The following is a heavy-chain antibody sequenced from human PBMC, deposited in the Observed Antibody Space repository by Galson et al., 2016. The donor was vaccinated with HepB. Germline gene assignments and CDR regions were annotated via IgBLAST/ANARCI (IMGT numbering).Heavy chain of an antibody. CDR3: ANAREKPYYGAHDYAMDV. D-gene: IGHD3-22*01. Sequence: SVKVSCKASGGTFTDYAISWVRQAPGQGLEWMGGIIPIFGSADYAQRFKGRVTIPADESTSTAYMEVSSLRPEDTAVYYCANAREKPYYGAHDYAMDVWGQGTTVIVSS. CDR2: IIPIFGSA. CDR1: GGTFTDYA. J-gene: IGHJ6*02. V-gene: IGHV1-69*13.